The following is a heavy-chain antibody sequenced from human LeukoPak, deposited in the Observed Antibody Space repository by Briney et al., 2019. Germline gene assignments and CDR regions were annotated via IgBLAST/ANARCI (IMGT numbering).Heavy chain of an antibody. CDR1: GGTFSSSA. CDR3: ARDQGLTAPPPYGLDV. Sequence: SVKVSCKTSGGTFSSSAITWVRQAPGQGLEWMGRIIPVLNITTYAQKFQGSVTITADTSTCTVYMELSSLRSEETAVYYCARDQGLTAPPPYGLDVWGQGTLVTVSS. V-gene: IGHV1-69*04. J-gene: IGHJ4*02. D-gene: IGHD3/OR15-3a*01. CDR2: IIPVLNIT.